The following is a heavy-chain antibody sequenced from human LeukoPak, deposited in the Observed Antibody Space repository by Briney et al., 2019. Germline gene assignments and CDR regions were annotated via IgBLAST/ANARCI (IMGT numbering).Heavy chain of an antibody. J-gene: IGHJ4*02. CDR3: ARERVMITFGGVIVSYYFDY. CDR2: IYYSGST. D-gene: IGHD3-16*02. V-gene: IGHV4-31*03. CDR1: GGSISSGGYY. Sequence: PSQTLSLTCTVSGGSISSGGYYWSWIRQHPGKGLEWIGYIYYSGSTYYNPSLKSRVTMSVDTSKNQFSLKLSSVTAADTAVYYCARERVMITFGGVIVSYYFDYWGQGTLVTVSS.